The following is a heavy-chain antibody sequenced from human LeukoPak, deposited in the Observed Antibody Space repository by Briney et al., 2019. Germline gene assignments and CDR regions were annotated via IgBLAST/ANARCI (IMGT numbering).Heavy chain of an antibody. Sequence: GESLRLSCAASGFTFSNAWMSWVRQAPGKGLEWVGRIKSKTDGGTTDYAAPVKGRFTISRDDSKNTLYLQMNSLETEDTAVYYCTTDPSIAVAGSLYWGQGTLVTVSS. D-gene: IGHD6-19*01. V-gene: IGHV3-15*01. CDR2: IKSKTDGGTT. CDR3: TTDPSIAVAGSLY. CDR1: GFTFSNAW. J-gene: IGHJ4*02.